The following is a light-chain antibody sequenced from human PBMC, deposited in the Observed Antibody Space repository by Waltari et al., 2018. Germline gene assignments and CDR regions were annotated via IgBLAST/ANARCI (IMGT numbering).Light chain of an antibody. CDR3: ATWDDSLNVPL. Sequence: QSVLTQPPSASGTPGQRVAISCSGSTSNIAINTVNWYQQLPGAAPKLLIYSRNQRPSGVPDRFSVSKSGTTASPAISGLQSEDEADYYCATWDDSLNVPLFGGGTKLTVL. J-gene: IGLJ2*01. CDR1: TSNIAINT. CDR2: SRN. V-gene: IGLV1-44*01.